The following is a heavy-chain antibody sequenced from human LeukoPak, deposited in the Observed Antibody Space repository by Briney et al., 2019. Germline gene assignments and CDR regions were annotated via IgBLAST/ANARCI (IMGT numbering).Heavy chain of an antibody. D-gene: IGHD1-7*01. J-gene: IGHJ4*02. CDR2: ISGSGGST. Sequence: PGGSLRLSCAASGFTFSSYWMSWVRQAPGKGLEWVSAISGSGGSTYYADSVKGRFTISRDNAKNSLYLQMNSLRAEDTAVYYCARALRRGITGTSEVDYWGQGTLVTVSS. CDR1: GFTFSSYW. CDR3: ARALRRGITGTSEVDY. V-gene: IGHV3-23*01.